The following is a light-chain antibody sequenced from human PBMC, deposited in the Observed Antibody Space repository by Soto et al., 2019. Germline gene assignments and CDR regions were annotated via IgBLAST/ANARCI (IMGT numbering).Light chain of an antibody. Sequence: EILLTQSPGTLSLSPGEIATLSCRASQSVSSTYLSWYQLKPGQAPRLLIYGASTRATGIPDRFSGSGSGTDFTLTISRLEPEDFAVYYCQQYGFSFRAFGQGTKV. J-gene: IGKJ1*01. CDR1: QSVSSTY. V-gene: IGKV3-20*01. CDR3: QQYGFSFRA. CDR2: GAS.